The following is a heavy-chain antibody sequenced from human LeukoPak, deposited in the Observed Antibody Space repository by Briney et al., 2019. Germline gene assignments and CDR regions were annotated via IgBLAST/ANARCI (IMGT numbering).Heavy chain of an antibody. CDR3: ATATGSSYGEHLPYYFGN. V-gene: IGHV1-18*01. J-gene: IGHJ4*02. CDR2: ISVYNGNT. CDR1: GYPLASYC. D-gene: IGHD5-18*01. Sequence: ASVKVSCKTSGYPLASYCISWVRQAPGQGLEWMGWISVYNGNTNYAQKFQGRVTMTTDTSTNTAYMEMRSLRSDDTAVYYCATATGSSYGEHLPYYFGNWGQGTRVTVSS.